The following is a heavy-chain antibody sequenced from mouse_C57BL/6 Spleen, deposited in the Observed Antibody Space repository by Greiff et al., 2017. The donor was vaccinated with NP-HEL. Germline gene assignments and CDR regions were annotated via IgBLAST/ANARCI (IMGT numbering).Heavy chain of an antibody. CDR1: GYAFSSYW. CDR3: ARRSPPEWAMDY. V-gene: IGHV1-80*01. CDR2: IYPGDGDT. J-gene: IGHJ4*01. Sequence: QVQLKQSGAELVKPGASVKISCKASGYAFSSYWMNWVKQRPGKGLEWIGQIYPGDGDTNYNGKFKGKATLTADKSSSTAYMQLSSLTSEDSAVYFCARRSPPEWAMDYWGQGTSVTVSS.